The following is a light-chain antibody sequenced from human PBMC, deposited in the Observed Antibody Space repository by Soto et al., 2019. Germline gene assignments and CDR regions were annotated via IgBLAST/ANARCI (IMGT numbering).Light chain of an antibody. V-gene: IGKV1-27*01. CDR2: AAS. CDR1: QDIGVY. CDR3: KKYNSAPLT. J-gene: IGKJ4*01. Sequence: DIQMTQSPSSLSASLGDRVTITCRASQDIGVYLAWFQQKPGKVPKLLIYAASTLQSGVPSRFSGSGSGTDFTLTISSLQPEDFATYSCKKYNSAPLTFGGGTKVDIK.